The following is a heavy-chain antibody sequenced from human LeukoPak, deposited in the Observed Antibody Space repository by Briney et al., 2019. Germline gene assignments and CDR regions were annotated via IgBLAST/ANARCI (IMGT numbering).Heavy chain of an antibody. V-gene: IGHV1-18*01. D-gene: IGHD3-16*01. CDR1: GYTFTSYG. Sequence: EASVKVSCKASGYTFTSYGISWVRQAPGQGLEWMGWISGYNGKTNYAQKLQGRVTMTTDTSTSTAYMELRSLRSDDTAVYYCARDWGDYYFDYWGQGTLVTVSS. CDR2: ISGYNGKT. J-gene: IGHJ4*02. CDR3: ARDWGDYYFDY.